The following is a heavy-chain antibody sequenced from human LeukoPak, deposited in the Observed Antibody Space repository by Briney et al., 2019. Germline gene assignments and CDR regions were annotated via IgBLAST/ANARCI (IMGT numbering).Heavy chain of an antibody. D-gene: IGHD6-13*01. CDR1: GGSISSADYY. CDR3: ARDHIALGAAAKKDALDF. V-gene: IGHV4-30-2*01. J-gene: IGHJ3*01. CDR2: ISHSGGT. Sequence: SETLSLTCTVSGGSISSADYYWTWIRQPPGKGLEWIGYISHSGGTYYNSSLLSRVTISADRSKNQFFLTLGSVTAADTAVYCARDHIALGAAAKKDALDFWGQGTAVIVSS.